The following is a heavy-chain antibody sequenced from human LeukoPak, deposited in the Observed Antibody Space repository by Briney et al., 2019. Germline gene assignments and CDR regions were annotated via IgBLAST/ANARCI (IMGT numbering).Heavy chain of an antibody. J-gene: IGHJ3*02. Sequence: PGGSLRLSCAASGFTFSSYWMHWVRHAPGKGLVWVSRINGDGSRTNYAESVKGRFTISRDNAKNTLYLQMNSLRAEDTAVYYCARDYWSLYCSGGSCSDGAFDIWGQGTMVTVSS. D-gene: IGHD2-15*01. CDR1: GFTFSSYW. CDR3: ARDYWSLYCSGGSCSDGAFDI. CDR2: INGDGSRT. V-gene: IGHV3-74*01.